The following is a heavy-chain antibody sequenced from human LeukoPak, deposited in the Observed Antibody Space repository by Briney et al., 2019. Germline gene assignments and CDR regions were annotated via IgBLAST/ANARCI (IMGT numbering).Heavy chain of an antibody. CDR1: GFTFSSYG. Sequence: GGSLRLSCAASGFTFSSYGMHWVRQAPGKGLEWVAVIWYDGSNKYYADSVKGRFTISRDNSKNTLYLQMNSLRAEDTAVYYCARDLQYSGYDLGFDYWGQGTLVTVSS. CDR3: ARDLQYSGYDLGFDY. CDR2: IWYDGSNK. J-gene: IGHJ4*02. D-gene: IGHD5-12*01. V-gene: IGHV3-33*08.